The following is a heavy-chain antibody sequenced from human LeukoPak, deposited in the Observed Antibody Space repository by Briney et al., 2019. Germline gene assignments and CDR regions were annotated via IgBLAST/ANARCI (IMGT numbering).Heavy chain of an antibody. CDR1: GFTFSNYS. J-gene: IGHJ5*02. Sequence: GGSLRLSCAASGFTFSNYSMNWVRQAPGKGLEWVSSISSSSSYIYYADSVKGRFTISRDNAKNSLYLQMTSLRAEDTAVYYCARDDYYDSSGSPPPWGQGTWSPSPQ. CDR3: ARDDYYDSSGSPPP. V-gene: IGHV3-21*01. CDR2: ISSSSSYI. D-gene: IGHD3-22*01.